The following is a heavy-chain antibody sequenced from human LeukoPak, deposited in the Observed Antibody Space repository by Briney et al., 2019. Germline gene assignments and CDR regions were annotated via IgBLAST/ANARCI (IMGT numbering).Heavy chain of an antibody. D-gene: IGHD1-7*01. CDR3: AREAGYNWNYWAYGMDV. V-gene: IGHV3-21*04. CDR1: GFTFSDYT. Sequence: GGSLRLSCAASGFTFSDYTMNWVRQAPGKGLEWVSSISSSSSYIYYADSVKGRFTISRDNSKNTLYLQMNSLRAEDTAVYYCAREAGYNWNYWAYGMDVWGQGTTVTVSS. J-gene: IGHJ6*02. CDR2: ISSSSSYI.